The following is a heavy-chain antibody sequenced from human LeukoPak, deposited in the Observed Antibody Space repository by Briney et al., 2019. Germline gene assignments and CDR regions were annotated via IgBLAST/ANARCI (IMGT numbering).Heavy chain of an antibody. Sequence: SETLSLTCTVSGGSISSGSYYWSWIRQPAGKGLEWIGRIYTSGSTNYNPSLKSRVTISVDTSKNQFSLKLSSVTAADTAVYYCARDIGSAAHHNWFDPWGQGTLVTVSS. CDR2: IYTSGST. CDR1: GGSISSGSYY. V-gene: IGHV4-61*02. D-gene: IGHD2-2*01. J-gene: IGHJ5*02. CDR3: ARDIGSAAHHNWFDP.